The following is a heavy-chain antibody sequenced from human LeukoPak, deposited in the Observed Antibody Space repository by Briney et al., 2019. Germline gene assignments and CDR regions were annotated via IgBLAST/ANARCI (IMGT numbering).Heavy chain of an antibody. CDR1: GFTFSNAW. CDR3: TAGGLRRGTDAFDI. D-gene: IGHD3-10*01. V-gene: IGHV3-15*01. CDR2: IKSKTDGATT. Sequence: PGGSLRHSCAASGFTFSNAWMSWVRQAPGKGVEGVGGIKSKTDGATTDHAAPVKGRFTISRDDSKNTLYLQMNSLKTEDTSVYYCTAGGLRRGTDAFDIWGQGTMVTVSS. J-gene: IGHJ3*02.